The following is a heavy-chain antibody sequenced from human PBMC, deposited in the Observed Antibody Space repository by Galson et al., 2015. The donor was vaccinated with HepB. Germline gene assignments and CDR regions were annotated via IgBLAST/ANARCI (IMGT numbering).Heavy chain of an antibody. CDR2: ISYDGSNK. Sequence: SLRLSCAASGFTFSSYAMHWVRQAPGKGLEWVAVISYDGSNKYYADSVKGRFTISRDNSKNTLYLQMNSLRAEDTAVYYCARGSSGWYFTSGFDYWGQGTLVTVSS. V-gene: IGHV3-30-3*01. D-gene: IGHD6-19*01. CDR3: ARGSSGWYFTSGFDY. CDR1: GFTFSSYA. J-gene: IGHJ4*02.